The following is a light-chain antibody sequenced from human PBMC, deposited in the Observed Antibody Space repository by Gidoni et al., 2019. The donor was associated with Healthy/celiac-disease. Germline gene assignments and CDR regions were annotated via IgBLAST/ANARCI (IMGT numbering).Light chain of an antibody. J-gene: IGKJ4*01. CDR3: QERSNWPPLT. CDR1: QSVSSY. V-gene: IGKV3-11*01. CDR2: DAS. Sequence: EIVLPQSPATLSLSPGERATLSCRSSQSVSSYLAWSQQKPGQAPRLLIYDASNRATGIPARFSGSGSGTDFTLTISSLETEDFAVYYCQERSNWPPLTFGGXTKVEIK.